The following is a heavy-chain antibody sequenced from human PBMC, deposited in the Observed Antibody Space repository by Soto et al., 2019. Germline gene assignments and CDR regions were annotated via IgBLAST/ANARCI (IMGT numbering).Heavy chain of an antibody. CDR2: IIPIFGTA. V-gene: IGHV1-69*12. CDR1: GGTFSSYA. Sequence: QVQLVQSGAEVKKPGSSVKVSCKASGGTFSSYAISWVRQAPGQGLEWMGGIIPIFGTANYAQKFQGRVTIPAAESTSTAHMELSSLRSEDTAVYYCASSGILWWLPDSWGQGTLVTVSS. J-gene: IGHJ5*01. CDR3: ASSGILWWLPDS. D-gene: IGHD2-21*01.